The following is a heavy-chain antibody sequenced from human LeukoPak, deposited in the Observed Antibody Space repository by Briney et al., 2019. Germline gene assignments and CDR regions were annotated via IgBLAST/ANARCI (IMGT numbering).Heavy chain of an antibody. CDR3: ARGLSIVVVPAATGYYGMDV. CDR2: ISAYNGNT. D-gene: IGHD2-2*01. Sequence: ASVKVSCKASGYTFTSYGISWVRQAPGQGLEWMGWISAYNGNTNYAQKLQGRVTMTTDTSTSTAYMGLRSLRSDDTAVYWCARGLSIVVVPAATGYYGMDVWGKGTTVTASS. CDR1: GYTFTSYG. J-gene: IGHJ6*04. V-gene: IGHV1-18*04.